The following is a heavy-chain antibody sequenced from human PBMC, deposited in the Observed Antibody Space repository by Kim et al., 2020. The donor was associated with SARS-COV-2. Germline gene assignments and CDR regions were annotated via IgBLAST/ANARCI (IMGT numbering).Heavy chain of an antibody. CDR3: ARGVDAASVDY. D-gene: IGHD5-18*01. J-gene: IGHJ4*02. V-gene: IGHV3-11*01. CDR1: GFSFSGRY. Sequence: GGSLRLSCAASGFSFSGRYMSWIRQAPGKGLEWVSHISNSGKIIYYADSVKGRFTISRDNAKNSLYLQMNSLRAEDTAMYYCARGVDAASVDYWGKGALV. CDR2: ISNSGKII.